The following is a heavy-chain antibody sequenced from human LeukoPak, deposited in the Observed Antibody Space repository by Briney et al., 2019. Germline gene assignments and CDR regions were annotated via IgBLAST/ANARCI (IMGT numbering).Heavy chain of an antibody. V-gene: IGHV4-38-2*02. CDR3: ARGQDIVGAHFDY. Sequence: PSETLSLTCSVSGYSITSGYYWGWIRQPPGKGLEWIGSIYYSGSTYYNPSLKSRVTISVDTSKNQFSLKLSSVTAADTAVYYCARGQDIVGAHFDYWGQGTLVTVSS. CDR1: GYSITSGYY. J-gene: IGHJ4*02. CDR2: IYYSGST. D-gene: IGHD1-26*01.